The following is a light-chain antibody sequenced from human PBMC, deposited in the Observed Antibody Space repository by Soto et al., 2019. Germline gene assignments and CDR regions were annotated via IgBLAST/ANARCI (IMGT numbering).Light chain of an antibody. Sequence: DIRMSLSPATLSASVGDRVTITCRASQNIYTWLAWYQQKPGKAPKLLIYDASSLESGVPSRFSGSGSGTEFTLTISSLQPDDFATYYCQQYNSYPWTFGQGTK. V-gene: IGKV1-5*01. J-gene: IGKJ1*01. CDR1: QNIYTW. CDR3: QQYNSYPWT. CDR2: DAS.